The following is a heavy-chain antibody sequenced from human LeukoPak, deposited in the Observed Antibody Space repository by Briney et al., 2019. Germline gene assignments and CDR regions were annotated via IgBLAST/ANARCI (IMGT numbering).Heavy chain of an antibody. J-gene: IGHJ5*02. CDR3: ARSRGGYGDYGSWFDP. D-gene: IGHD4-17*01. Sequence: SETLSLTCTVSGGSISSFFWNWIRQPPGKGLERIAFTHESGTTNYNPSLKSRVTMSLDTSKNQFSLRLSSVTTADTAFYYCARSRGGYGDYGSWFDPWGQGTLVNVSP. CDR1: GGSISSFF. V-gene: IGHV4-59*01. CDR2: THESGTT.